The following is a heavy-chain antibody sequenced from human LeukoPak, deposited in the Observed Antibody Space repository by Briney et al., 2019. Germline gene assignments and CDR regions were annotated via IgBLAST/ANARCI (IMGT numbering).Heavy chain of an antibody. Sequence: ASVTLSLTSSGYTFTVYYMHWVRQAPGQGLEWMGWINPSGGSTSYAQKFQGRVTVTRDTSTSTVYMELSSLRSEDTAMYYCAREGEIGYDLSDYWGQGTLVTVSS. D-gene: IGHD5-12*01. V-gene: IGHV1-46*01. J-gene: IGHJ4*02. CDR2: INPSGGST. CDR3: AREGEIGYDLSDY. CDR1: GYTFTVYY.